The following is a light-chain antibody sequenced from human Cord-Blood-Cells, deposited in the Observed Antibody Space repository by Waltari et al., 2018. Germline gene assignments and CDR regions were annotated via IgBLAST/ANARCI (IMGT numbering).Light chain of an antibody. CDR1: QDISNY. CDR3: QQYDNHPLT. V-gene: IGKV1-33*01. Sequence: DIQINQSLSSLSASVGDRDTITCQASQDISNYLNWYQQKPGKAPKLLIYDASNLETGVPSRFSGSGSGTEFTFTISSLQPEDIATYYCQQYDNHPLTFGGGTKVEIK. J-gene: IGKJ4*01. CDR2: DAS.